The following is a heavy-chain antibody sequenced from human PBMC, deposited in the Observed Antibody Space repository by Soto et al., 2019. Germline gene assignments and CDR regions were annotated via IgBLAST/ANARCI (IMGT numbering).Heavy chain of an antibody. CDR1: GFTFSSYG. CDR2: IWYDGSNK. D-gene: IGHD6-13*01. Sequence: VGSLRLSCAASGFTFSSYGMHWVRQAPGKGLEWVAVIWYDGSNKYYADSVKGRFTISRDNSKNTLYLQMNSLRAEDTAVYYCARDRSSSWFDYWGQGTLVTVSS. V-gene: IGHV3-33*01. J-gene: IGHJ4*02. CDR3: ARDRSSSWFDY.